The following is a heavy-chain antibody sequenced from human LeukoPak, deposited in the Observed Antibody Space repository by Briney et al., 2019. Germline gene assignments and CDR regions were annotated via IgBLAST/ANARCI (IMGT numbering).Heavy chain of an antibody. V-gene: IGHV3-9*03. D-gene: IGHD3-16*02. CDR1: GFTFDDYA. J-gene: IGHJ5*02. CDR2: ISWNSGSI. CDR3: AKDGVRFGELSLANWFDP. Sequence: GGSLRLSCAASGFTFDDYAMHWVRQAPGKGLEWVSGISWNSGSIGYADSVKGRFTISRDNAKNSLYLQMNSLRAEDMALYYCAKDGVRFGELSLANWFDPWGQGTLVTVSS.